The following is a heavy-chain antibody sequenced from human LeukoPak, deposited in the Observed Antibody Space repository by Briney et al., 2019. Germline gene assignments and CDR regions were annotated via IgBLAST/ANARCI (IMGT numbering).Heavy chain of an antibody. CDR1: GFTFSSNW. D-gene: IGHD1-26*01. CDR2: INEDGSTT. CDR3: VRDLGGRSGH. Sequence: GGSLRLSCAASGFTFSSNWMHWVRQAPGKGLVWVSRINEDGSTTNYADSVKGRSTIFRDNSKNTLYLQMNSLRAEDTAVYYCVRDLGGRSGHWGQGTLVTVSS. V-gene: IGHV3-74*01. J-gene: IGHJ4*02.